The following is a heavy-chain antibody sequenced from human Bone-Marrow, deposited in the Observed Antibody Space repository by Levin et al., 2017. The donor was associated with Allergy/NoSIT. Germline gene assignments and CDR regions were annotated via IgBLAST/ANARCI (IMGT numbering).Heavy chain of an antibody. Sequence: GGSLRLSCAASGFTFNTYAMSWVRQAPGKGLECISTISDSGGRTYYADSVKGRFTISRDNSKNTLYLQMNSLRAEDTAVYYCAKVNYGDYGFFDYWGQGTLVTVSS. V-gene: IGHV3-23*01. CDR2: ISDSGGRT. CDR3: AKVNYGDYGFFDY. J-gene: IGHJ4*02. D-gene: IGHD4-17*01. CDR1: GFTFNTYA.